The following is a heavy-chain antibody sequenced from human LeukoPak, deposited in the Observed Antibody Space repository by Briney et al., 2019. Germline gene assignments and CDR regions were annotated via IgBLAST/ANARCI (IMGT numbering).Heavy chain of an antibody. J-gene: IGHJ4*02. Sequence: PSETLSLTCTVSGGSISSYYWSWIRQPPGKGLEWIGYIYYSGSTNYNPSLKSRVTISVDTSKNQFSLKLSSVTAADTAVYYCARAVAAVGFFDYWGQGTLVTVSS. CDR1: GGSISSYY. CDR3: ARAVAAVGFFDY. D-gene: IGHD6-13*01. V-gene: IGHV4-59*01. CDR2: IYYSGST.